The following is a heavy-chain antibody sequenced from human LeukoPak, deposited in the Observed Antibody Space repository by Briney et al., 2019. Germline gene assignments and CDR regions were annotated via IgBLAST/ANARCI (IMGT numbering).Heavy chain of an antibody. D-gene: IGHD3-22*01. CDR1: GFTFSSYA. Sequence: GGSLRLSCAPSGFTFSSYAMSWVRQAPGKGLEWVAVISGGGSGTYYADSVRGRFTISRDNSKNMVYLQMNSLRAEDTAIYYCARAVGSSGYFSRDAFDIWGQGTMVTVSS. CDR2: ISGGGSGT. J-gene: IGHJ3*02. CDR3: ARAVGSSGYFSRDAFDI. V-gene: IGHV3-23*01.